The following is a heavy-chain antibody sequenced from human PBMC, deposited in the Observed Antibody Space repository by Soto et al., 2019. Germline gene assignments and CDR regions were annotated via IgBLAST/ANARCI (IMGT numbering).Heavy chain of an antibody. D-gene: IGHD5-18*01. CDR2: IYHSGST. CDR3: ARLRGTAMAPRAYYYYGMDV. Sequence: PLETLSLTCAVSGYSISSGYYWGWIRQPPGKGLEWIGSIYHSGSTYYNPSLKSRVTISVDTSKNQFSLKLSSVTAADTAVYYCARLRGTAMAPRAYYYYGMDVWGQGTTVTVSS. J-gene: IGHJ6*02. V-gene: IGHV4-38-2*01. CDR1: GYSISSGYY.